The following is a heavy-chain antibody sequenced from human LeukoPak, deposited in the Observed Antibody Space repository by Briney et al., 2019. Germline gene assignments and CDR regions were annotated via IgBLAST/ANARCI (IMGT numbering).Heavy chain of an antibody. CDR1: GGSISSSSYY. D-gene: IGHD1-14*01. J-gene: IGHJ4*02. V-gene: IGHV4-39*02. CDR3: ARDRGHTTDY. CDR2: IYYSGST. Sequence: SETLSLTCTVSGGSISSSSYYWGWIRQPPGKGLEWIGSIYYSGSTYYNPSPKSRVTISVDTSKNQFSLKLSSVAAADTAVYYCARDRGHTTDYWGQGTLVTVSS.